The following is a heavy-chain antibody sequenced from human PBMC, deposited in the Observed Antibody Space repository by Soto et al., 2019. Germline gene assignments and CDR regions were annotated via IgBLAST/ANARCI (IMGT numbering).Heavy chain of an antibody. Sequence: QVPLVESGGGVVQPGRSLRLSCAASGFTFSSYHMHWVRQVLGKGLEWVAVIWNDGSNKYYADSVKGRFTVSRDNSKNTLYLHMNSLRVEDTAVYYCARIGTWALNFDYWGQGTLVTVSS. CDR2: IWNDGSNK. CDR3: ARIGTWALNFDY. D-gene: IGHD7-27*01. J-gene: IGHJ4*02. CDR1: GFTFSSYH. V-gene: IGHV3-33*01.